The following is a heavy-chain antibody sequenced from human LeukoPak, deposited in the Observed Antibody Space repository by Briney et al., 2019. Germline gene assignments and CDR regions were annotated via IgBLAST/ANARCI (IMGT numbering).Heavy chain of an antibody. J-gene: IGHJ4*02. CDR3: ARAYWNGPTLFDY. CDR1: GYTFTGYY. V-gene: IGHV1-2*04. D-gene: IGHD1-1*01. Sequence: ASVKVSCKASGYTFTGYYMHWVRPAPGQGLEWMGWINPNSGGTNYAQKFQGWVTMTRDTSISTAYMELSRLRSDDTAVYYCARAYWNGPTLFDYWGQGTLVTVSS. CDR2: INPNSGGT.